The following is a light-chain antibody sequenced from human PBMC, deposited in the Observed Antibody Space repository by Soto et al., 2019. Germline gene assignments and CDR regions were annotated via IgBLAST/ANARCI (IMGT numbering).Light chain of an antibody. CDR2: DAS. J-gene: IGKJ1*01. V-gene: IGKV1-5*01. CDR3: QQYNSYWS. CDR1: QRLTTW. Sequence: DIQMTQSPSTPSASVGDRVTITCRASQRLTTWLAWYQQKPGKAPKLLIYDASSLESGVPSRFSGSGSGTEFTLTISSLQPDDFATYYCQQYNSYWSFGPGTKVDI.